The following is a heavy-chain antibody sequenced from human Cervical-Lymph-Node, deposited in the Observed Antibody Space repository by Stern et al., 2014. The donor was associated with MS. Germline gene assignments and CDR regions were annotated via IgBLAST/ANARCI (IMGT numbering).Heavy chain of an antibody. CDR2: ISSSGSSI. V-gene: IGHV3-11*01. CDR1: GFTFSDYY. Sequence: QVQLVQSGGGLVKPGGSLRLSCAAPGFTFSDYYMSWIRQAPGKGLEWVSFISSSGSSIYYADSVKGRFTISRDNAKNSLYLLLNSLRAEDTAVYYCARDPPHSRAAVNFYYGIDVWGQGTTVTVSS. CDR3: ARDPPHSRAAVNFYYGIDV. D-gene: IGHD6-13*01. J-gene: IGHJ6*02.